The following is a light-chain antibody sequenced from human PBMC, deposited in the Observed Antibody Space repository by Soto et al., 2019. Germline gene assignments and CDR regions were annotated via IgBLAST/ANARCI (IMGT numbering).Light chain of an antibody. J-gene: IGLJ2*01. Sequence: QSALTQPASVSGSPGQSITISCTGTSSDVAAYNFVSWYQQHPGEVPKLMIYEVIKRPSGISDRCSGSKSGNTASLTISGLKAEDEADYYCSAYTHYSTVIFGGGTKLTVL. CDR1: SSDVAAYNF. V-gene: IGLV2-14*03. CDR3: SAYTHYSTVI. CDR2: EVI.